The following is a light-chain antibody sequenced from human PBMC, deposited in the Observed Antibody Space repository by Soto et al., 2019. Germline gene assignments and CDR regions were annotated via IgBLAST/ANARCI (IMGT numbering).Light chain of an antibody. V-gene: IGKV1-9*01. CDR2: GAS. CDR3: QQLNRSPPIT. J-gene: IGKJ5*01. CDR1: QDLDNY. Sequence: DIQLSQSPSLLSASIGDRVTITCRASQDLDNYLAWYRQTPGEAPKLLIYGASTLQSGVPRRFSGAGSGTEFSLTISSLQPEAFAIYYCQQLNRSPPITFGKGTRVHIK.